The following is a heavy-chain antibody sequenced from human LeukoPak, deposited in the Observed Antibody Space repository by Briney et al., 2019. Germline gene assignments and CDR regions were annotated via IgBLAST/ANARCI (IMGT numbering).Heavy chain of an antibody. CDR3: ARTQGWGTVRTGYYYGMDV. D-gene: IGHD4-11*01. J-gene: IGHJ6*02. Sequence: SETLSLTCTVSGGSINGSYWSWIRQLPGKGLEWIGYIYYSETYYNPSLKSRVTISLDTSKNQFSLNLRFVTAADTAVYFCARTQGWGTVRTGYYYGMDVWGQGTTVTVSS. CDR2: IYYSET. CDR1: GGSINGSY. V-gene: IGHV4-59*08.